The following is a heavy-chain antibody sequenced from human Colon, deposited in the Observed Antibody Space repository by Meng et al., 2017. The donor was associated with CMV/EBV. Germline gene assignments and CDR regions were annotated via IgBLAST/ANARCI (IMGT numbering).Heavy chain of an antibody. Sequence: ASVKVSCKASGYTFTTYDLNWVRQAPGQGLEWMGWVNPNSGHTGYAQKFQDRVTMTRNTSISTAYMELSSLRSDDTAVYYCARGGVGYCDSTRCTYYNNGMDVWGQGTTVTVSS. CDR3: ARGGVGYCDSTRCTYYNNGMDV. CDR1: GYTFTTYD. D-gene: IGHD2-2*01. J-gene: IGHJ6*02. CDR2: VNPNSGHT. V-gene: IGHV1-8*01.